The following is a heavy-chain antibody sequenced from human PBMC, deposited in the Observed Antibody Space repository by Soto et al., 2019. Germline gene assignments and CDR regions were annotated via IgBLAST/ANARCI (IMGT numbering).Heavy chain of an antibody. CDR2: ISGSGGST. V-gene: IGHV3-23*01. CDR3: AKDPFFSITMIVGVMIDDAFDI. CDR1: GFTFSSYA. Sequence: GGSLRLSCAASGFTFSSYAMSWVRQAPGKGLEWVSAISGSGGSTYYADSVKGRFTISRDNSKNTLYLQMNSLRAEDTAVYYCAKDPFFSITMIVGVMIDDAFDIWGRGTMVTVSS. D-gene: IGHD3-22*01. J-gene: IGHJ3*02.